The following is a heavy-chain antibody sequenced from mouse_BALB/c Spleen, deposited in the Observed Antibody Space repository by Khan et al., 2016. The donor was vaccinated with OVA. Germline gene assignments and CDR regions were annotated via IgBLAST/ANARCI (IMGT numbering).Heavy chain of an antibody. D-gene: IGHD1-1*01. CDR1: GYTFTDYE. Sequence: QVQLQQSGAELVRPGASVTLSCKASGYTFTDYELHWVKQTPVHGLEWTGAIDPEADFTAYNQKFKGKATLTAAKSSSTAYMELRSLTSEDSAVYYCTSRVYGSSYGFAYWGQGTLVAVS. V-gene: IGHV1-15*01. J-gene: IGHJ3*01. CDR3: TSRVYGSSYGFAY. CDR2: IDPEADFT.